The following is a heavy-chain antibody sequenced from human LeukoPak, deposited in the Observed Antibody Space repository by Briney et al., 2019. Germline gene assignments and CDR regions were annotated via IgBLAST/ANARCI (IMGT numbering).Heavy chain of an antibody. J-gene: IGHJ4*02. CDR3: AAVSVDYGDSSFDF. Sequence: TTGGSLRLSCAASGFTFSNAWMSWVRQPPGKGLEWVGRIKSKTDGGTTDYAEPVKGRFTISRDDSKNTLCLQMNFLKTEDTALYYCAAVSVDYGDSSFDFWGQGTLVTVSS. D-gene: IGHD4-17*01. CDR1: GFTFSNAW. CDR2: IKSKTDGGTT. V-gene: IGHV3-15*01.